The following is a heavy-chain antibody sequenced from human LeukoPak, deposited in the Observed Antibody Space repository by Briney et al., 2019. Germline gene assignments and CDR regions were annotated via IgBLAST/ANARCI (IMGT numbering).Heavy chain of an antibody. CDR2: ISYEGGTQ. CDR3: AKEGTPQVSTWYDL. CDR1: GFTFSSYA. J-gene: IGHJ5*02. Sequence: GRSLRLSCAASGFTFSSYAMHWVRHAPGKGLEWVAVISYEGGTQHYADSVKGRFIISRDNPRNTLYLQMNILRTEDTAVYYCAKEGTPQVSTWYDLWGQGTQVIVSS. V-gene: IGHV3-30*04. D-gene: IGHD3-10*01.